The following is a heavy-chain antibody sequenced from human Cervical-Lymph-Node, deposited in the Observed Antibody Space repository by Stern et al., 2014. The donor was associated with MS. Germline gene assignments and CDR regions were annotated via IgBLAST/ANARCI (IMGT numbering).Heavy chain of an antibody. CDR3: AREDYRNFSPHIDY. CDR1: GFSFSSHT. Sequence: VQLVQSGGGVVQPGRSLRLSCAASGFSFSSHTMHWVRQAPGKGLGWVTSISYDGSKKNYADSVKGRFTISRDTSKNTLYLQMNSLRVEDTAVYYCAREDYRNFSPHIDYWGQGTLVTVSS. V-gene: IGHV3-30-3*01. CDR2: ISYDGSKK. J-gene: IGHJ4*02. D-gene: IGHD4-11*01.